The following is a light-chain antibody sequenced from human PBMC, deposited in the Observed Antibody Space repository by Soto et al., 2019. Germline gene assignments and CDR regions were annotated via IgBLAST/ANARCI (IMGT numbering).Light chain of an antibody. V-gene: IGKV1-5*03. J-gene: IGKJ1*01. CDR3: QHYDNSPWT. Sequence: DIQMTQSPSTLSASVGDRVTITCRASQSVNSWVAWYQQKPGRAPKVLIHKASSLESGVPSRFSGSGSGTEFTLTISSLQPDDFATYYCQHYDNSPWTFGQGTKVEIK. CDR1: QSVNSW. CDR2: KAS.